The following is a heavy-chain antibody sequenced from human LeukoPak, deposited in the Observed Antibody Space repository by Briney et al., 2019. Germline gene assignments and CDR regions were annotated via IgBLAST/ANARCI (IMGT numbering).Heavy chain of an antibody. CDR1: GGSISSSSYY. CDR3: ASLSGSYYTYYYYMDV. J-gene: IGHJ6*03. D-gene: IGHD1-26*01. Sequence: PSETLSLTCTVSGGSISSSSYYWGWIRQPPGKGLEWIGSIYYSGSTYYNPSLKSRVTISVDTSENQFSLKLSSVTAADTAVYYCASLSGSYYTYYYYMDVWGKGTTVTVSS. CDR2: IYYSGST. V-gene: IGHV4-39*01.